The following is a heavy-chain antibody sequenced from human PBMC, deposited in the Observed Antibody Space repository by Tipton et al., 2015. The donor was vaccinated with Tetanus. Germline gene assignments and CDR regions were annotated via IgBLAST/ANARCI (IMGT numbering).Heavy chain of an antibody. CDR2: ISYDGNYK. Sequence: SLRLSCAASGFSFASYGMHWVRQAPGKGLEWVATISYDGNYKYYSDSVKGRFTISRDNAKNTLYLQVNSLRAEDTAVYYCVRVLTVGATFDYWGQGTLVTVSS. V-gene: IGHV3-33*01. CDR1: GFSFASYG. D-gene: IGHD1-26*01. J-gene: IGHJ4*02. CDR3: VRVLTVGATFDY.